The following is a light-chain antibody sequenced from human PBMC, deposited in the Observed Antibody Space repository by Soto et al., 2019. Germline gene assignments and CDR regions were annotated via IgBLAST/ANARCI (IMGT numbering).Light chain of an antibody. CDR1: QSVSNNY. J-gene: IGKJ1*01. CDR3: QQYGSSGT. V-gene: IGKV3-20*01. CDR2: GAS. Sequence: EIVLTQSPGTLSLSQGERATISCRASQSVSNNYLAWYQQKPGQAPRLLIYGASNRATGIPDRFSGSGSGTDFTLTIRRLEPEDFAVYDCQQYGSSGTVGQGTKVEI.